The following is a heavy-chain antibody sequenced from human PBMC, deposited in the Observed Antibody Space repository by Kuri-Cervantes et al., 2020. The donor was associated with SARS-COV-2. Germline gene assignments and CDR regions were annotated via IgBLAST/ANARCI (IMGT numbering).Heavy chain of an antibody. CDR2: INPNSGGT. Sequence: ASVKVSCKASGYTFTSYDINWVRQATGQGLEWMGWINPNSGGTNYAQKFQGRVTMTRGTSISTAYMELSRLRSDDTAVYYCARVPTPYYYYYMDVWGKGTTVTVSS. D-gene: IGHD4-17*01. V-gene: IGHV1-2*02. CDR3: ARVPTPYYYYYMDV. CDR1: GYTFTSYD. J-gene: IGHJ6*03.